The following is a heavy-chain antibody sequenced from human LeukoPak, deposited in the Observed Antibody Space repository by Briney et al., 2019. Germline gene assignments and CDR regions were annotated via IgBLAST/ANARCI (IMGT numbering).Heavy chain of an antibody. Sequence: GGSLRLSCAASGFTVSSYGMHWVRQAPGKGLEWVAVISYDGSNKYYADSVKGRFTISRDNSKNTLYLQMNSLRAEDTAVYYCAKVLGYCSSTSCYGMDVWGQGTTVTVSS. CDR3: AKVLGYCSSTSCYGMDV. J-gene: IGHJ6*02. CDR2: ISYDGSNK. D-gene: IGHD2-2*01. V-gene: IGHV3-30*18. CDR1: GFTVSSYG.